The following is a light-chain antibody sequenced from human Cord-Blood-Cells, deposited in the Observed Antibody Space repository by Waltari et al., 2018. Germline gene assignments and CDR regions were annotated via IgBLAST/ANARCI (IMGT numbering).Light chain of an antibody. J-gene: IGLJ2*01. Sequence: QSALTQPASVSGSPGQSITISCPGTSSDVGGYNSVSWYQQHPGKAPKLMIYDVRNRPSGVSNRFSGSKSGNTASLTISGLQAEDEADYYCSSYTSSSTLVVFGGGTKLTVL. V-gene: IGLV2-14*01. CDR2: DVR. CDR1: SSDVGGYNS. CDR3: SSYTSSSTLVV.